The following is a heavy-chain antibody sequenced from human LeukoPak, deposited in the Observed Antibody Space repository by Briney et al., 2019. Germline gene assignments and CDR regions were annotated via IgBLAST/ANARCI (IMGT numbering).Heavy chain of an antibody. Sequence: GGSLRLSCAAPGFTVSSNYMSWVRQAPGKGLEWVSAISGGGGNTYYADSVKGRFTISRDNSKNTLYLQMNSLRAEDTAVYYCGKNRYSGSLSPFDIWGQGTMVTVSS. D-gene: IGHD1-26*01. V-gene: IGHV3-23*01. CDR2: ISGGGGNT. CDR3: GKNRYSGSLSPFDI. CDR1: GFTVSSNY. J-gene: IGHJ3*02.